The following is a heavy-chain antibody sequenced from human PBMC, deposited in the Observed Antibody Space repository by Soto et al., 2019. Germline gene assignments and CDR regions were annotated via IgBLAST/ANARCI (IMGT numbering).Heavy chain of an antibody. V-gene: IGHV3-21*01. D-gene: IGHD3-3*01. J-gene: IGHJ3*02. Sequence: GGSLRLSCAASGFTFSSYSMNWVRQAPGKGLEWVSSISSSSSYIYYADSVKGRFTISRDNAKNSLYLQMNSLRAEDTAVYYCARVVTIFGVVKDAFDIWGQGTMVTVS. CDR2: ISSSSSYI. CDR3: ARVVTIFGVVKDAFDI. CDR1: GFTFSSYS.